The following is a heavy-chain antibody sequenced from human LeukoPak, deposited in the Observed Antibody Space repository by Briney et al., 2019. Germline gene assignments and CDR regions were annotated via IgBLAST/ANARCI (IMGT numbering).Heavy chain of an antibody. CDR1: GFTFSSYG. CDR3: ARSGVYDSSGYMDY. V-gene: IGHV3-33*01. D-gene: IGHD3-22*01. Sequence: GRSLRLSCAASGFTFSSYGVHWVRQAPGKGLEWVAVIWYDGTNKYYADSVKGRFTISRDNSKNTQYLQMDSLRAEDTAVYYCARSGVYDSSGYMDYWGQGTLVTVSS. CDR2: IWYDGTNK. J-gene: IGHJ4*02.